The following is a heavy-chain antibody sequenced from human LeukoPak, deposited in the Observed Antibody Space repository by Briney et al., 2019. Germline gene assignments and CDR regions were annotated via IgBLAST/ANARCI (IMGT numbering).Heavy chain of an antibody. Sequence: GGSLRLSCTASGFTFSNYAMSWVRQAPGKGLEWVSTISGSDGSTYYADSVKGRFTISRDNSKNTLYLQMNSLRVEDTAIYYGAKGRGYCTGGSCYSDYWGQGTLVTVSS. V-gene: IGHV3-23*01. D-gene: IGHD2-15*01. CDR3: AKGRGYCTGGSCYSDY. CDR1: GFTFSNYA. J-gene: IGHJ4*02. CDR2: ISGSDGST.